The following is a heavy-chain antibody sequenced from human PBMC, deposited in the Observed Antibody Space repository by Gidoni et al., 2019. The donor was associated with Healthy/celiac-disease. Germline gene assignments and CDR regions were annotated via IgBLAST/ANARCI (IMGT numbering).Heavy chain of an antibody. D-gene: IGHD6-19*01. CDR3: ARGGWQWLERGWFDP. J-gene: IGHJ5*02. CDR2: INHSGST. CDR1: GGSFSGYY. Sequence: QVQLQQWGAGLLKPSETLSLTCAVYGGSFSGYYWSWIRQPPGKGLEWIGEINHSGSTNYNPSLKSRVTISVDTSKNQFSLKLSSVTAADTAVYYCARGGWQWLERGWFDPWGQGTLVTVSS. V-gene: IGHV4-34*01.